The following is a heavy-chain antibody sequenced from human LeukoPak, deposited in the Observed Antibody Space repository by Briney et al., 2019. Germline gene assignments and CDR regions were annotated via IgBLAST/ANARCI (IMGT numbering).Heavy chain of an antibody. J-gene: IGHJ5*02. CDR1: GGSISSSSYY. Sequence: PSETLSLTCTVSGGSISSSSYYWGWIRQPPGKGLEWIGSIYYSGSTYYNPSLKSRVTISVDTSKNQFSLKLSSVTAADTAVYYCARDEENCSSTSCYIRSRINWFDPWGQGTLVTVSS. CDR3: ARDEENCSSTSCYIRSRINWFDP. D-gene: IGHD2-2*02. V-gene: IGHV4-39*07. CDR2: IYYSGST.